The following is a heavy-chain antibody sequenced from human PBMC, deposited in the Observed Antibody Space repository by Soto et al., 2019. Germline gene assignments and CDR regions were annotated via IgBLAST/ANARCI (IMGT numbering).Heavy chain of an antibody. J-gene: IGHJ4*02. CDR1: GGSFSGYY. CDR3: ARGRSAYYDFWSGYKSRSYFDY. Sequence: QVQLQQWGAGLLKPSETLSLTCAVYGGSFSGYYWSWIRQPPGKGLEWIGEINHSGSTNYNPSLKRRVTISVDTSKNQFSLKLSSVTAADTAVYYCARGRSAYYDFWSGYKSRSYFDYWGQGTLVTVSS. V-gene: IGHV4-34*01. D-gene: IGHD3-3*01. CDR2: INHSGST.